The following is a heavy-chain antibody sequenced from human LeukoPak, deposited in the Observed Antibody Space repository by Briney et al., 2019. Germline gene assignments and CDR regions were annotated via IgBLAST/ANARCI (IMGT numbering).Heavy chain of an antibody. D-gene: IGHD2-8*02. CDR2: IKNKNDGGTT. V-gene: IGHV3-15*01. CDR3: TTSTGLGLLLNYYMDV. CDR1: GFTFSNAW. Sequence: GGSLRLSCAASGFTFSNAWMSWVRQAPGKGLEWVGHIKNKNDGGTTEYAAPVKGRFTISRDDLKSILYLQMDSLKTDDTAVYYCTTSTGLGLLLNYYMDVWGKGTTVTVSS. J-gene: IGHJ6*03.